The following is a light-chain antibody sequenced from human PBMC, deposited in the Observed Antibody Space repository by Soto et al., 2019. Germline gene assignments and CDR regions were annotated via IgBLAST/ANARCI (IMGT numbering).Light chain of an antibody. CDR3: AVWDDSLNGHV. CDR2: TND. Sequence: QSALTQPPSASGTPGQTVTISCSGSSSNVGTSSVHWYKHLPGTAPKPLIYTNDQRPSGVPDRFSGSKSGTSASLAISGLQSEDEADYYCAVWDDSLNGHVFGAGTKVTV. J-gene: IGLJ1*01. V-gene: IGLV1-44*01. CDR1: SSNVGTSS.